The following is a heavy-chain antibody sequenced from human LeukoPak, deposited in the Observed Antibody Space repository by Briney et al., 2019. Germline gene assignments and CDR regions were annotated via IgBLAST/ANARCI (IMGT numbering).Heavy chain of an antibody. V-gene: IGHV1-69*01. J-gene: IGHJ4*02. CDR1: GGTFSSYA. Sequence: SVKVSCKASGGTFSSYAISWVRQAPGQGLXXXXXXXPXFXXXXXXXXXXXXXXXXAXXXTSTAYMELSSLRSEDTAVYYCASKTGYSSGWYGYYWGQGTLVTVSS. CDR3: ASKTGYSSGWYGYY. D-gene: IGHD6-19*01. CDR2: XXPXFXXX.